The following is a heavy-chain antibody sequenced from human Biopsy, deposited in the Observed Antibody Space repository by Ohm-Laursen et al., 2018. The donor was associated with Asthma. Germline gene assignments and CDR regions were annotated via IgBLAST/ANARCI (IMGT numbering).Heavy chain of an antibody. CDR1: GYPFTDYY. CDR3: ARIKIRLGAGTDRYFDL. Sequence: ASVKVSCKASGYPFTDYYVHWVRQAPGQGLEWMGRIDPNSGGTNYAQKFLGRVTMTRDTSVNTAFMVLSRLRSDDTAVYYRARIKIRLGAGTDRYFDLWGRGTLVTVSS. V-gene: IGHV1-2*06. CDR2: IDPNSGGT. J-gene: IGHJ2*01. D-gene: IGHD3-16*01.